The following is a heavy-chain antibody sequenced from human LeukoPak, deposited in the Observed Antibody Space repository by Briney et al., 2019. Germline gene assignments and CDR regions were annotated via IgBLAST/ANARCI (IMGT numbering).Heavy chain of an antibody. D-gene: IGHD1-1*01. CDR1: GFTFSSYG. J-gene: IGHJ6*02. CDR3: ARETAGLDV. V-gene: IGHV3-7*01. CDR2: IKEDGSEK. Sequence: GRSLRLSCAASGFTFSSYGMHWVAQAPGKGLEWVANIKEDGSEKYYVDSVKGRYTISRDNAKNSLYLQMNSLRAEDTAVYYCARETAGLDVWRQGTTVTVSS.